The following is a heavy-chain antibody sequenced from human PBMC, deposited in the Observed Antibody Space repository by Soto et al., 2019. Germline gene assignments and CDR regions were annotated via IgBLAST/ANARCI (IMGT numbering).Heavy chain of an antibody. V-gene: IGHV3-23*01. CDR1: GFTFSSYA. Sequence: PGGSLRLSCAASGFTFSSYAMSWVRQAPGKGLEWVSNIKRSGGRTYYADSVKGRFAISRDNAKNTLYLQMNSLRAEDTAVYYCARRHGYSYGYTHAFDIWGQGTMVTVSS. CDR3: ARRHGYSYGYTHAFDI. D-gene: IGHD5-18*01. J-gene: IGHJ3*02. CDR2: IKRSGGRT.